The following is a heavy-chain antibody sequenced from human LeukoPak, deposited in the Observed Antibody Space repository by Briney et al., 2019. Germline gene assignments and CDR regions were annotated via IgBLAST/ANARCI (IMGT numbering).Heavy chain of an antibody. D-gene: IGHD5-12*01. J-gene: IGHJ6*03. V-gene: IGHV1-2*02. CDR1: GYTFTGYY. CDR2: INPNSGGT. Sequence: GASVKVSCKASGYTFTGYYMHWVRQAPGQGLEWMGWINPNSGGTNYAQKFQGRVTMTRDTSISTAYMELSSLRSDDKAVYYCASEGPTTRLSRESYYYYMDVWGKGTTVTVSS. CDR3: ASEGPTTRLSRESYYYYMDV.